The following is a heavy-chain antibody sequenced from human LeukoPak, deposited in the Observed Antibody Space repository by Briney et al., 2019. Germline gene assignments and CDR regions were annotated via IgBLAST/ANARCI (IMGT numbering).Heavy chain of an antibody. CDR3: ARDRSLLGNNWFDP. D-gene: IGHD2-8*02. CDR2: IYTSGST. J-gene: IGHJ5*02. Sequence: KASETLSLTCTVSGGSISSYYWSWIRQPAGKGLEWIGRIYTSGSTNYNPSLKSRVTMSVDTSKNQFSLKLSSVTAADTAVYYCARDRSLLGNNWFDPWGQGTLVTVSS. CDR1: GGSISSYY. V-gene: IGHV4-4*07.